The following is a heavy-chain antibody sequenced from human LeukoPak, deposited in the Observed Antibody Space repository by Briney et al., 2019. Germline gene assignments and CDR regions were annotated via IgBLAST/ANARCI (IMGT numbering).Heavy chain of an antibody. CDR1: GFSLSTSGMR. V-gene: IGHV2-70*04. J-gene: IGHJ4*02. CDR3: ARMTYSSGWYSFDY. Sequence: ESGPTLVNPTQTLTLTCTFSGFSLSTSGMRVSWIRQPPGKALEWLARIDWDDDKFYSISLKTRLTISKDTSKNQVVLTMTNMDPVDTAPYYCARMTYSSGWYSFDYWGQGTLVTVSS. CDR2: IDWDDDK. D-gene: IGHD6-19*01.